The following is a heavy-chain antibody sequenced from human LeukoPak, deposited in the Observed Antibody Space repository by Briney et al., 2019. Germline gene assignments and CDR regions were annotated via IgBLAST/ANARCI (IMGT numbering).Heavy chain of an antibody. CDR1: GYMFTSYD. D-gene: IGHD2-21*02. Sequence: GASVKVSCQASGYMFTSYDINWVRQATGQGLEWMGWMNPNSGNTGFGQKFQGRVTMTRDTSISTAYMELSSLRSEDTAVYYCARVFCSGGDCYRYFDYWGQGTLVTVSS. CDR3: ARVFCSGGDCYRYFDY. CDR2: MNPNSGNT. J-gene: IGHJ4*02. V-gene: IGHV1-8*01.